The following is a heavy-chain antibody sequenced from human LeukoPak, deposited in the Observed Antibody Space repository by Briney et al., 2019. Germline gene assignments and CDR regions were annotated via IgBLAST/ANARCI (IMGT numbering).Heavy chain of an antibody. CDR2: ISAYNGNT. D-gene: IGHD3-10*01. J-gene: IGHJ6*03. CDR3: ARGAPWYYGSGSLNHHHYYMDV. Sequence: ASVKVSCKASGYTFTSYGISWVRQAPGQGLEWMGWISAYNGNTNYAQKLQGRVTMTTDTSTSTAYMELRSLRSDDTAVYYCARGAPWYYGSGSLNHHHYYMDVWGKGTTVTISS. V-gene: IGHV1-18*01. CDR1: GYTFTSYG.